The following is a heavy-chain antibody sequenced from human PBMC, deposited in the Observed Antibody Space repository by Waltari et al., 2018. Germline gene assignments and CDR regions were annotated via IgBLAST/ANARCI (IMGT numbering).Heavy chain of an antibody. CDR2: ISGSGGST. D-gene: IGHD1-26*01. Sequence: EVQLLESGGGLVQPGGSLRLSCAASGFTFSSYAMSWVRQAPGKGLEWVSAISGSGGSTYYADSVKGRFTISRDNSKNTLYLQMNSLRAEDTAVYYCAKDGGDSGSYWENYFDYWGQGTLVTVSA. CDR1: GFTFSSYA. CDR3: AKDGGDSGSYWENYFDY. V-gene: IGHV3-23*01. J-gene: IGHJ4*02.